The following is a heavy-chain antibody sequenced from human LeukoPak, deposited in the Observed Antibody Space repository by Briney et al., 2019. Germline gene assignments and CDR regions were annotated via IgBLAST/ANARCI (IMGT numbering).Heavy chain of an antibody. Sequence: GVSLRLPRAASGFTVSSNYIRWVRPAPGKGLEWVSGIYSGGTTYYADSVRGLSTISRDNSKNTLYRKMSSLRAEDTALYYCRRSDDAYLGYWGQGTLVTVSS. CDR2: IYSGGTT. CDR3: RRSDDAYLGY. J-gene: IGHJ4*02. V-gene: IGHV3-53*01. CDR1: GFTVSSNY.